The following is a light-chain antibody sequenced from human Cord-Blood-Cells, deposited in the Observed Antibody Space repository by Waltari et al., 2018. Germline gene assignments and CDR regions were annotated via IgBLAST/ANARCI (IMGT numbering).Light chain of an antibody. Sequence: SSELTQDPAVSVALGQPVRITCQGDSLRSSYASWYQQKPGQAPVLVIYGKNNRPSGIPDRFSGSSSGNTASLTITGAQAEDEADYYCNSRDSSGNHYVFGTGTKVTVL. CDR2: GKN. CDR3: NSRDSSGNHYV. J-gene: IGLJ1*01. V-gene: IGLV3-19*01. CDR1: SLRSSY.